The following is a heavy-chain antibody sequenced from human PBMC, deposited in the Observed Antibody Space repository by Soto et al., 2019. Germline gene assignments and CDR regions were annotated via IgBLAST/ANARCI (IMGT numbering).Heavy chain of an antibody. CDR3: ATDRAFRGFDY. CDR1: GDTVSSYG. V-gene: IGHV1-69*18. J-gene: IGHJ4*02. CDR2: ILPILGTT. Sequence: QVHLVQSGTEVKKPGSSVKVSCKTSGDTVSSYGISWVRQVPGQGLEWMGTILPILGTTNYAQKFQDTITLTTDESTSTAYMELTSLTSEDTAVYFCATDRAFRGFDYWGQGTLVTVSS. D-gene: IGHD3-10*01.